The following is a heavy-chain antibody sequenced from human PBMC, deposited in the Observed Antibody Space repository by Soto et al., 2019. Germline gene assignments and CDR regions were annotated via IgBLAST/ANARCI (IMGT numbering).Heavy chain of an antibody. CDR2: IGTAGDT. V-gene: IGHV3-13*01. CDR1: GFTFSRYD. D-gene: IGHD3-3*01. J-gene: IGHJ4*02. CDR3: AREGDFGVVNHFDY. Sequence: PGGSLRLCCAASGFTFSRYDMHWVRQAIGKGLEWVSAIGTAGDTYYPGSVKGRFTISRENAKNSLYLQMNSLRAEDTAVYYCAREGDFGVVNHFDYWGQGTLVTVSS.